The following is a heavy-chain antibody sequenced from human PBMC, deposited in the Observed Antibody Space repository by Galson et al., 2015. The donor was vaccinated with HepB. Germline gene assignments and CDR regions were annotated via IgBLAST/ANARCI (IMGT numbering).Heavy chain of an antibody. V-gene: IGHV2-26*01. CDR2: IFSNDEK. D-gene: IGHD3-22*01. Sequence: PALVKPTQTLALTCTVSGFSLSNARMGVSWIRQPPGKALEWLAHIFSNDEKSYSTSLKSRLTISKDTSKSQVVLTMTNMDPVDTATYYCARISYYYDSSGYYYVPDYWGQGTLVTVSS. CDR1: GFSLSNARMG. CDR3: ARISYYYDSSGYYYVPDY. J-gene: IGHJ4*02.